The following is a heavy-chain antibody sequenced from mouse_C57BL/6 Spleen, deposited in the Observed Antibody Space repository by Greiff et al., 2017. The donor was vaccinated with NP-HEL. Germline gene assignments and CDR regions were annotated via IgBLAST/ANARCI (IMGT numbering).Heavy chain of an antibody. CDR3: SRELAAVYYGISFFAY. CDR1: GYAFSSSW. CDR2: IYPGDGDT. Sequence: QVQLQQSGPELVKPGASVKISCKASGYAFSSSWMNWVKQRPGKGLEWIGRIYPGDGDTNYNGKFKGKATLTADKASSTAYMQLSSLTSEDSAVYFCSRELAAVYYGISFFAYWGQGPLVTVSA. V-gene: IGHV1-82*01. D-gene: IGHD1-1*01. J-gene: IGHJ3*01.